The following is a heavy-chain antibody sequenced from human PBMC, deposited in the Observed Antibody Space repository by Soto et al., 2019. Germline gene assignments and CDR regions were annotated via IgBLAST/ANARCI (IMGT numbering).Heavy chain of an antibody. Sequence: QLQLQESGPGLVKPSETLSLTCTVSGGSISSSSYYWGWIRQPPGKGLEWIGSIYYSGSTYYNPSLKRRVTISVDTSKNQFSLKLSSVTAADTAVYYCARHRRFGEAYWYFDLWGRGTLVTVSS. CDR3: ARHRRFGEAYWYFDL. J-gene: IGHJ2*01. CDR1: GGSISSSSYY. V-gene: IGHV4-39*01. CDR2: IYYSGST. D-gene: IGHD3-10*01.